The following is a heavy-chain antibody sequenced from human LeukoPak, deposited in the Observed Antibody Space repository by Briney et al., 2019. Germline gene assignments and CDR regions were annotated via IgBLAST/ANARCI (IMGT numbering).Heavy chain of an antibody. CDR2: ISTGSNYI. J-gene: IGHJ6*03. CDR1: GFTFSSYS. Sequence: PGGSLRLSCVASGFTFSSYSMFWVPHAPGKGVEWVSAISTGSNYIYYADSVKGRFTIYRDNAENSLFLQMNSLRAEDTAVYYCGRDPEVPDYYSYMDVWGKGTTVTVSS. V-gene: IGHV3-21*01. CDR3: GRDPEVPDYYSYMDV.